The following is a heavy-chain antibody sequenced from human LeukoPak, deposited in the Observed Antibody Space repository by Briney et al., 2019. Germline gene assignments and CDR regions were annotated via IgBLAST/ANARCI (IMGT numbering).Heavy chain of an antibody. CDR3: ARDRIAVTGRKYYYYMDV. CDR1: GGTFSNYA. Sequence: SVKVSCKASGGTFSNYAISWVRQAPGQGLEWMGGIIPIFGTANYAQKFQGRVTITADKSTSTAYMELSSLRSEDTAMYYCARDRIAVTGRKYYYYMDVWGKGTTVTVSS. D-gene: IGHD6-19*01. CDR2: IIPIFGTA. V-gene: IGHV1-69*06. J-gene: IGHJ6*03.